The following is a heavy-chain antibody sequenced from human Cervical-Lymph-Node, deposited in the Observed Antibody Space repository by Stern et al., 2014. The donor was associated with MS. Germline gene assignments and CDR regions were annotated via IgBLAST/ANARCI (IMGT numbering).Heavy chain of an antibody. J-gene: IGHJ4*02. CDR1: GGTFNTNV. CDR3: ARAAYSTSSYNY. D-gene: IGHD6-6*01. V-gene: IGHV1-69*01. CDR2: IIPIFGTA. Sequence: QVQLVESGAEVKKPGSSVKVSCKASGGTFNTNVISWVRQAPGQGLEWMGGIIPIFGTALSAQKFQGRVTITANESTRADYMELSSLRSEDTAVYYCARAAYSTSSYNYWGQGTLVSVSS.